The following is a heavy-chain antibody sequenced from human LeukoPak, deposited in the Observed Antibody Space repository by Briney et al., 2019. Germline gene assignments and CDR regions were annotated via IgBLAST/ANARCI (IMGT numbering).Heavy chain of an antibody. CDR3: AKVRSMTTVTNNWFDP. D-gene: IGHD4-17*01. CDR2: ISSGGGTI. Sequence: PGGSLRLSCAASGFTFNNYNMNWFRQAPGKGLEGVSYISSGGGTIYYSDSVKGRFTISRDNARNSLYLLMDSLRAEDTAVHYCAKVRSMTTVTNNWFDPWGQGTLVTVSS. CDR1: GFTFNNYN. J-gene: IGHJ5*02. V-gene: IGHV3-48*01.